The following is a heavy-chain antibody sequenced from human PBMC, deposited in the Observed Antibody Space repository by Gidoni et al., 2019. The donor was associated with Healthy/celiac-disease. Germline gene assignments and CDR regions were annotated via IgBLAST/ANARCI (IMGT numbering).Heavy chain of an antibody. CDR2: IYPGDSDT. Sequence: EVQLVQSGAEVKKPGESLKISCKGSGYSFTSYWIGWVRQMPGKGLEWMGIIYPGDSDTRYSPSFQGQVTISADKSISTAYLQWSSLKASDTAMYYCATLPSEWVYARAYYGMDVWGQGTTVTVSS. V-gene: IGHV5-51*03. CDR3: ATLPSEWVYARAYYGMDV. D-gene: IGHD2-8*01. J-gene: IGHJ6*02. CDR1: GYSFTSYW.